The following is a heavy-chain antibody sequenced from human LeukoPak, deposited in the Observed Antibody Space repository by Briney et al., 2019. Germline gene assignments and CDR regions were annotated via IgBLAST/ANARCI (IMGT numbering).Heavy chain of an antibody. CDR3: ARDQWLTPFDY. CDR1: GFTFSSYG. D-gene: IGHD6-19*01. CDR2: IWYDGSNK. Sequence: PGRSLRLSCAASGFTFSSYGMHWVRQAPGKGLEWVAVIWYDGSNKYYADSVKGRFTISRDNSKNTLYLQMNSLRAEDTAVYYCARDQWLTPFDYWGQGTLVTVSS. J-gene: IGHJ4*02. V-gene: IGHV3-33*01.